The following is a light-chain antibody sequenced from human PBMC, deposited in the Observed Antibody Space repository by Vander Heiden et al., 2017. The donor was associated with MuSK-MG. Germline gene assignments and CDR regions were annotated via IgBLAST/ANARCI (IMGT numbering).Light chain of an antibody. Sequence: EIVLTQSPGTLSLSPGERATLSCRASQSVSSNYLAWYQQKPGQAPRLLIYGASSRANGIPDRFSGSGSGTDFTLTISRLEPEDFAVYYWQQYGTSRTFGQGTKVEIK. CDR1: QSVSSNY. CDR2: GAS. CDR3: QQYGTSRT. V-gene: IGKV3-20*01. J-gene: IGKJ1*01.